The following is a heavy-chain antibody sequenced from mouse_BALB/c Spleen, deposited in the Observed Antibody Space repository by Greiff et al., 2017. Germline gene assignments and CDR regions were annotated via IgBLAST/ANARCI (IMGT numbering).Heavy chain of an antibody. V-gene: IGHV5-12-2*01. CDR3: ARGDYYGSSHYYAMDY. CDR2: ISNGGGST. Sequence: EVKLMESGGGLVQPGGSLKLSCAASGFTFSSYTMSWVRQTPEKRLEWVAYISNGGGSTYYPDTVKGRFTISRDNAKNNLYLQMSSLKSEDTAMYYCARGDYYGSSHYYAMDYWGQGTSVTVSS. J-gene: IGHJ4*01. D-gene: IGHD1-1*01. CDR1: GFTFSSYT.